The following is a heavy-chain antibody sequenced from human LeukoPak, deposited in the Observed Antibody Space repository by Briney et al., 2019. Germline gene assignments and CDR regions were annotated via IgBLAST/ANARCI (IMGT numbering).Heavy chain of an antibody. J-gene: IGHJ6*03. Sequence: SVKVSCKASGGTFSSYAISWVRQAPGQGLEWMGGIIPIFGTANYAQKFQGRVTITADESTSTAYMELSSLRSEDTAVYYCARDSSSWYYYYYYYMDVWGKGTTVTVSS. CDR2: IIPIFGTA. D-gene: IGHD6-13*01. CDR3: ARDSSSWYYYYYYYMDV. CDR1: GGTFSSYA. V-gene: IGHV1-69*01.